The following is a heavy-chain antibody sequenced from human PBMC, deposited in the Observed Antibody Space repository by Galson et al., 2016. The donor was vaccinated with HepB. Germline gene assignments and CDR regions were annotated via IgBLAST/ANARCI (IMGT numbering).Heavy chain of an antibody. CDR1: GYTFTSYG. D-gene: IGHD1-20*01. V-gene: IGHV1-18*04. J-gene: IGHJ4*02. CDR3: AREITGWPKDYFDS. Sequence: SVKVSCKASGYTFTSYGISWVRQAPGQGLEWMGWISAYNGHTNYAQKLQGRVTMTTDTSTSTAYMDLRSLRSDDTAVYYCAREITGWPKDYFDSCGQGTLLTVSS. CDR2: ISAYNGHT.